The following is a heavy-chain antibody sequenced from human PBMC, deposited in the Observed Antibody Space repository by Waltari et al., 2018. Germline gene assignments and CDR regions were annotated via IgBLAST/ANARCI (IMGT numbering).Heavy chain of an antibody. CDR2: ISDDGSNK. CDR3: ARDRDMITFGGGDAFDI. V-gene: IGHV3-30*01. CDR1: GFTFSSYA. D-gene: IGHD3-16*01. J-gene: IGHJ3*02. Sequence: QVQLVESGGGVVQPGRSLRLSCAASGFTFSSYAMHWVRQAPGKGLEWVAVISDDGSNKYYADSVKGRFTISRDNSKNTLYLQMNSLRAEDTAVYYCARDRDMITFGGGDAFDIWGQGTMVTVSS.